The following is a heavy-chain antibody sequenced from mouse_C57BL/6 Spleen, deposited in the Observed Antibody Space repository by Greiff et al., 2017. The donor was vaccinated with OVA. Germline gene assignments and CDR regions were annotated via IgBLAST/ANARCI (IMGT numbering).Heavy chain of an antibody. V-gene: IGHV3-6*01. D-gene: IGHD1-1*01. CDR2: ISYDGSN. CDR1: GYSITSGYY. Sequence: EVKLMESGPGLVKPSQSLSLTCSVTGYSITSGYYWNWIRQFPGNKLEWMGYISYDGSNNYNPSLKNRISITRDTSKNQFFLKLNSVTTEDTATYYCARDNYPSMDYWGQGTSVTVSS. CDR3: ARDNYPSMDY. J-gene: IGHJ4*01.